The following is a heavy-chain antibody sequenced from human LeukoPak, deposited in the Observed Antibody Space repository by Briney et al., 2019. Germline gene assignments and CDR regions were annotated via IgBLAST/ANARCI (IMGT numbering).Heavy chain of an antibody. CDR1: GGTFSSYA. CDR3: ARARDDYGEYHAFDI. J-gene: IGHJ3*02. CDR2: IIPIFGTA. Sequence: GSSVKVSCKASGGTFSSYALSWVRQAPGQGLEWMGRIIPIFGTANYAQKFQGRVTITTDESTSTAYMELSSLRSEDTAVYYCARARDDYGEYHAFDIWGQGTMVTVSS. D-gene: IGHD4-17*01. V-gene: IGHV1-69*05.